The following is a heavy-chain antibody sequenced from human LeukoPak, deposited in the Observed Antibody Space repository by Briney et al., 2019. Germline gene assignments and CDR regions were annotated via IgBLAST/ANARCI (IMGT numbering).Heavy chain of an antibody. V-gene: IGHV4-61*01. J-gene: IGHJ3*02. D-gene: IGHD3-10*01. Sequence: ETPGLTCTVSGGSVSSGTYYWSWIRQPPGEGLEWIGYIYYSGSTNYNPSLKSRVTISVDTSKNQFSLKLSSVTAADTAVYYCARVEWFGELSPFDIWGHVIMDTVSS. CDR2: IYYSGST. CDR1: GGSVSSGTYY. CDR3: ARVEWFGELSPFDI.